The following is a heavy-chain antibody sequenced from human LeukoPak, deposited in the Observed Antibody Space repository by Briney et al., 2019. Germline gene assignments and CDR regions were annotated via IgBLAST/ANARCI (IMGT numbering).Heavy chain of an antibody. Sequence: GGSLRLSCAASGFTFNRYGMSWVRQAPGKGLEWVGFIRSKAYGGTTEYAASVKGRFTISRDDSKSIAYLQMNSLKTEDTAVYYCTRVLEWFGEFPPDYWGQGTLVTVSS. CDR2: IRSKAYGGTT. V-gene: IGHV3-49*04. J-gene: IGHJ4*02. D-gene: IGHD3-10*01. CDR3: TRVLEWFGEFPPDY. CDR1: GFTFNRYG.